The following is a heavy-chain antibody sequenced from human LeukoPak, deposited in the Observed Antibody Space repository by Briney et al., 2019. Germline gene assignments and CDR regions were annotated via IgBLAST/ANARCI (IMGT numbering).Heavy chain of an antibody. D-gene: IGHD2-2*01. CDR1: GFTFSSYG. J-gene: IGHJ4*02. Sequence: GGSLRLSCAASGFTFSSYGMHWVRQAPGKGLEWVAFIRYDGSNKYYADSVKGRFTISRDNSKNTLYLQMNSLRAEDTAVYYCAKDPVGESFYYFDYWGQGTLVTVSS. CDR3: AKDPVGESFYYFDY. CDR2: IRYDGSNK. V-gene: IGHV3-30*02.